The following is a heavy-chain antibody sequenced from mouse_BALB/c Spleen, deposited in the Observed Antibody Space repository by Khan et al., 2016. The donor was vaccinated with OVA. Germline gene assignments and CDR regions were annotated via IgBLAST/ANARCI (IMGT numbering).Heavy chain of an antibody. Sequence: DVKLQESGPGLVKPSQSLSLTCTVTGYSITTDYAWNWIRQFPGNKLEWMGYISYSGNTKYNPSLKSRISITRDTSKKQFFLQLKSVTTEETARYYCARIYGGDFDYWGQGTTLTVSS. CDR3: ARIYGGDFDY. V-gene: IGHV3-2*02. CDR2: ISYSGNT. D-gene: IGHD1-1*01. CDR1: GYSITTDYA. J-gene: IGHJ2*01.